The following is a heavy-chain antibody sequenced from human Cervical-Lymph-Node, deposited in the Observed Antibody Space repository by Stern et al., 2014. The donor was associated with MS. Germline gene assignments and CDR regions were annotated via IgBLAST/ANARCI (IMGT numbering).Heavy chain of an antibody. J-gene: IGHJ4*02. CDR1: GFTFFSYS. Sequence: EMQLVESGGGQVKPGGSLRLSCAASGFTFFSYSMYWVRQAPGKGLEWVASISRTSSYIFYADSVKGRFTISRDNAQNSLFLQMSSLRDEDTALYYCARGGETNERGDYWGQGTQVTVSA. V-gene: IGHV3-21*06. CDR2: ISRTSSYI. CDR3: ARGGETNERGDY. D-gene: IGHD1-1*01.